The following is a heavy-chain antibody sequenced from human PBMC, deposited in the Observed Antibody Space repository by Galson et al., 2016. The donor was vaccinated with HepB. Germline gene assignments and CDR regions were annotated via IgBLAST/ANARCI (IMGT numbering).Heavy chain of an antibody. CDR3: ARYDRVVANGPPFDN. CDR2: INANTGAT. CDR1: GYTFTNYY. D-gene: IGHD5-12*01. J-gene: IGHJ4*02. V-gene: IGHV1-2*02. Sequence: SVKVSCKASGYTFTNYYMHWVRQAPGQGLEWMGWINANTGATKYQQEFQGRVTMARDTSMSTAYMELSSLRSDDTAMYYCARYDRVVANGPPFDNWGQGTLVTVSS.